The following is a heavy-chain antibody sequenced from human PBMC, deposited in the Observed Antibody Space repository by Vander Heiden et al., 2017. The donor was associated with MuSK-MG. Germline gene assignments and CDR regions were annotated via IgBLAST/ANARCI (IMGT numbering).Heavy chain of an antibody. CDR1: GGSISSSNYY. D-gene: IGHD6-13*01. CDR2: VYYSGIT. V-gene: IGHV4-39*01. CDR3: ARLTQQLVLGAKVKDTFDI. Sequence: QLQLQESGPGLVKPSETLSLTCTVPGGSISSSNYYWGWIRQPPGKGLEWIGSVYYSGITYYNASLKSRVTISVDTSKKQFSLKLSSVTAADTAVYYCARLTQQLVLGAKVKDTFDIWGQGTMVTVSS. J-gene: IGHJ3*02.